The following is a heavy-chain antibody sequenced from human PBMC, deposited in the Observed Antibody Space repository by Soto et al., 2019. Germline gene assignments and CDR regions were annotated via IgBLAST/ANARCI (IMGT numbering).Heavy chain of an antibody. CDR2: ISDSGANT. V-gene: IGHV3-23*01. D-gene: IGHD4-17*01. CDR3: AKILSMVTSYYYGMDV. Sequence: GRSLRLSCAASGFTFSTYPMIWVRQAPGKGLECVGSISDSGANTYYADSVRGWFTISRDNSKNTLYLQMNSLRDDDTAVYYCAKILSMVTSYYYGMDVWGHGTTVTVSS. J-gene: IGHJ6*02. CDR1: GFTFSTYP.